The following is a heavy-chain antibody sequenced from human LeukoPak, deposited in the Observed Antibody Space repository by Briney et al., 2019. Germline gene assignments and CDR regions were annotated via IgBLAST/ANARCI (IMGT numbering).Heavy chain of an antibody. Sequence: SETLSLTCTVSGGSISSYSWNWIRQPPGQGLEWIGIIYSSGSTNYNPSLKSRVTISVDTSKNQFSLRLSSVTAADTAVYYCARRLAIWGQGTLVTVSS. D-gene: IGHD3-3*02. CDR2: IYSSGST. CDR3: ARRLAI. V-gene: IGHV4-59*01. J-gene: IGHJ4*02. CDR1: GGSISSYS.